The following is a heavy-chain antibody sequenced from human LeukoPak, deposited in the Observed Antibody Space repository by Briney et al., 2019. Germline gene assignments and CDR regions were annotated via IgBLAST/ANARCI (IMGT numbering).Heavy chain of an antibody. D-gene: IGHD4-11*01. V-gene: IGHV3-9*03. J-gene: IGHJ4*02. Sequence: GGSLRLSCAASGFTFSSYGMHWVRQAPGKGLEWVSGISWNSGSIGYADSVKGRFTISRDNAKNSLYLQMNSLRAEDMALYYCAKGGASVTTRLELDYWGQGTLVTVSS. CDR1: GFTFSSYG. CDR3: AKGGASVTTRLELDY. CDR2: ISWNSGSI.